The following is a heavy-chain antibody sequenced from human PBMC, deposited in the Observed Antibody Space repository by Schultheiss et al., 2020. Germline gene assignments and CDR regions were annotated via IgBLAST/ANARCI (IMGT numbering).Heavy chain of an antibody. CDR3: ARGEILRWFDP. CDR1: GGSFSGYY. D-gene: IGHD5-24*01. CDR2: INHSGST. V-gene: IGHV4-34*01. Sequence: SETLSLTCAVYGGSFSGYYWSWIRQPPGKGLEWIGEINHSGSTNYNPSLKSRVTISVDTSKNQFCLKLTSVTAADTAVYYCARGEILRWFDPWGQGTLVTVSS. J-gene: IGHJ5*02.